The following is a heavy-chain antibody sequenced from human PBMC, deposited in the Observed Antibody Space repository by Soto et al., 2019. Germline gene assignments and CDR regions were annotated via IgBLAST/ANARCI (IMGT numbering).Heavy chain of an antibody. V-gene: IGHV3-21*04. CDR2: ISSSGTYI. J-gene: IGHJ4*02. Sequence: GGSLRLSCAASGFTFSTYSMNWVRQAPGKGLEWVSSISSSGTYIHYTDSVKGRFSISRDNSKNTVYLQMDSLRAEDTAMYFCARDVGLDSDDFFAYWGQGTQVTVSS. CDR1: GFTFSTYS. CDR3: ARDVGLDSDDFFAY. D-gene: IGHD3-9*01.